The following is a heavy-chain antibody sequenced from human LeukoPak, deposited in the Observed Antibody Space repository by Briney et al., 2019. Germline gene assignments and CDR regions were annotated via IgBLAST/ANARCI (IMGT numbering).Heavy chain of an antibody. V-gene: IGHV4-59*08. CDR1: GGSISGYY. Sequence: SETLSLTCTVSGGSISGYYWTWIRQPPGKGLEWIGYIYYSGSTNYNPSLKTRVTISVDMSKNQFSLKLSSVTAADTAVYYCAGPRSYFNYWGQGTLVTVSS. CDR2: IYYSGST. J-gene: IGHJ4*02. CDR3: AGPRSYFNY.